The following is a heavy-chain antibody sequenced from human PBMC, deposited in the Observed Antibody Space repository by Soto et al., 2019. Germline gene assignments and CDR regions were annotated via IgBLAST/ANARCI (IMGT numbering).Heavy chain of an antibody. CDR1: GFAFSSYG. V-gene: IGHV3-30*03. Sequence: QAQLVESGGGVVQPGRSLRLSCAASGFAFSSYGMHWVRQAPGTGLEWVAVISYDGSLQHYADSVQGRFTIPRDNSKNMVLLQISSLRAEDTAVYYCVSDRGYGHASVPYSWGQGTLVSVSS. CDR2: ISYDGSLQ. CDR3: VSDRGYGHASVPYS. J-gene: IGHJ4*02. D-gene: IGHD5-18*01.